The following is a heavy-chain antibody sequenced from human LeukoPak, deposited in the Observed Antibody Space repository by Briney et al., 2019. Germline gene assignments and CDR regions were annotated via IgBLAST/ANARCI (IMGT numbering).Heavy chain of an antibody. J-gene: IGHJ3*02. Sequence: GGSLRLPCAASGFTVSSNYMSWVRQAPGKGLEWVSVIYSGGSTYYADSVKGRFTISRDNSKNTLYLQMNSLRAEDTAVYYCARLDYGDYVGAFDIWGQGTMVTVSS. V-gene: IGHV3-53*01. CDR2: IYSGGST. D-gene: IGHD4-17*01. CDR3: ARLDYGDYVGAFDI. CDR1: GFTVSSNY.